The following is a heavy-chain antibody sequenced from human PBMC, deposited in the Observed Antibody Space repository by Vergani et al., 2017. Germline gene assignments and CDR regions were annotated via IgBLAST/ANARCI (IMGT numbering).Heavy chain of an antibody. CDR2: ISWNSGSI. J-gene: IGHJ4*02. Sequence: EVQLVESGGGLVQPGRSLRLSCAASGFTFDDYAMHWVRQAPGKGLEWVSGISWNSGSIGYADSVKGRFTISRDNAKNSLYLQMDSLRAEDTALYYCATDIWYCSSTSCYTGGALDYWGQGTLVTVSS. CDR1: GFTFDDYA. V-gene: IGHV3-9*01. D-gene: IGHD2-2*02. CDR3: ATDIWYCSSTSCYTGGALDY.